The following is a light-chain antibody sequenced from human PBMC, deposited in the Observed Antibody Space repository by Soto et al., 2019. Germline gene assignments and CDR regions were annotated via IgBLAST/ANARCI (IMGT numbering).Light chain of an antibody. CDR2: DAS. CDR3: QQYNSYWV. V-gene: IGKV1-5*01. J-gene: IGKJ1*01. CDR1: RGISSW. Sequence: DIQMTQSPSTLAASVGCRVTITCRASRGISSWLAWYKQKQGKAPKVLIYDASTLEAGVPSRLSGNGSGTEFTLTISSMKPDDFATYYCQQYNSYWVFGQGTKVDIK.